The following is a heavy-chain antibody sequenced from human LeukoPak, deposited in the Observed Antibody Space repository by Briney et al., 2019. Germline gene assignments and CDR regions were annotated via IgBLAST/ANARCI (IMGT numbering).Heavy chain of an antibody. D-gene: IGHD5-12*01. J-gene: IGHJ6*03. CDR3: ARGHGYSGYNPYYMDV. CDR1: GGSFSGYY. CDR2: IYHSGST. V-gene: IGHV4-34*01. Sequence: PSETLSLTCAVYGGSFSGYYWSWIRQPPGKGLEWIGDIYHSGSTNYNPSLKSRVTISVDTSKKQFSLKLSSVTAADTAVYYCARGHGYSGYNPYYMDVWGKGTTVTVSS.